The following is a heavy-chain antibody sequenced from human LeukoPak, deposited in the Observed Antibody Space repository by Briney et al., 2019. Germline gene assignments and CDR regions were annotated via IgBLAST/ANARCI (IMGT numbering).Heavy chain of an antibody. J-gene: IGHJ6*04. CDR1: GGTFSSYA. CDR2: IIPIFGTA. Sequence: GASVKVSCTASGGTFSSYAISWVRQAPGQGLEWMGGIIPIFGTANYAQKFQGRVTITADESTSTAYMELSSLRSEDTAVYYCAVPAAMRSSYYYYYGMDVWGKGTTVTVSS. D-gene: IGHD2-2*01. V-gene: IGHV1-69*13. CDR3: AVPAAMRSSYYYYYGMDV.